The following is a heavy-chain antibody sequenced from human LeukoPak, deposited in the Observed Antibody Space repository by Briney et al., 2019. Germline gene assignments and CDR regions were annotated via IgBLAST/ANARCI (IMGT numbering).Heavy chain of an antibody. CDR1: GGTFSSYA. Sequence: SVKVSCKASGGTFSSYAISWVRQAPGQGLEWMGGIIPIFGTANYAQKFQGRVTITADESTSTAYMELSSLRSEDTAVYYCARVTIFGVVIRHYYGMDVWGQGTTVTVS. CDR2: IIPIFGTA. V-gene: IGHV1-69*13. J-gene: IGHJ6*02. CDR3: ARVTIFGVVIRHYYGMDV. D-gene: IGHD3-3*01.